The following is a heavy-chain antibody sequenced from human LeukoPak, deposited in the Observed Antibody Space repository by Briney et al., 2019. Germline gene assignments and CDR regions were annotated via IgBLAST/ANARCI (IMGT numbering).Heavy chain of an antibody. CDR1: GYTFTGYY. V-gene: IGHV1-69*02. J-gene: IGHJ4*02. Sequence: ASVKVSCKASGYTFTGYYMHWVRQAPGQGLEWMGRIIPILGIANYAQKFQGRVTITADKSTSTAYMELSSLRSEDTAVYYCARSPRNYYDSSGYYAPYYFDYWGQGTLVTVSS. CDR3: ARSPRNYYDSSGYYAPYYFDY. D-gene: IGHD3-22*01. CDR2: IIPILGIA.